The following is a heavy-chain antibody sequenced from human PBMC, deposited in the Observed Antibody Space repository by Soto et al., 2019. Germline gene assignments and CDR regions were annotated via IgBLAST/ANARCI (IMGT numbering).Heavy chain of an antibody. CDR1: GFTFSSDA. J-gene: IGHJ4*02. CDR3: AKRAWGTYHGAY. Sequence: EVQLLESGGGLVQPGGSLRLSCAASGFTFSSDAMSWVRQAPGKGLEWVSAMSGSGDSTFYADSVKGRFTISRDNSKNPLYRQMNSLRAEDTAVYYCAKRAWGTYHGAYWGQGTLVTVSS. CDR2: MSGSGDST. V-gene: IGHV3-23*01. D-gene: IGHD3-16*01.